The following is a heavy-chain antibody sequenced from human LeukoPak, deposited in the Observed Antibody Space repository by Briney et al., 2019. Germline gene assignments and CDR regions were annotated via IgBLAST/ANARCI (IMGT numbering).Heavy chain of an antibody. CDR3: ARLTPTRFGYYDSSGYYLGFDY. D-gene: IGHD3-22*01. J-gene: IGHJ4*02. CDR2: INHSGST. Sequence: SETLSLTCAVYGGSFSGYYWSWIRQPPGKGLEWIGEINHSGSTNYNPSLESRVTISVDTSKNQFSLKLSSVTAADTAVYYCARLTPTRFGYYDSSGYYLGFDYWGQGTLVTVSS. CDR1: GGSFSGYY. V-gene: IGHV4-34*01.